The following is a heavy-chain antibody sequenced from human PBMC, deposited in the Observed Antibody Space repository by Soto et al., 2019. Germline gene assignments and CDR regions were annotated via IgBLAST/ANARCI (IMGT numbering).Heavy chain of an antibody. D-gene: IGHD3-22*01. J-gene: IGHJ4*02. Sequence: GGSLRLSCAASGFTFSSYSMNWVRQAPGKGLEWVSYISSSSSTIYYADSVKGRFTISRDNAKNSLYLQMNSLRDEDTAVYYCARGGYYDSSGYYLVKVVYFDYWRPGPLVTVS. V-gene: IGHV3-48*02. CDR1: GFTFSSYS. CDR3: ARGGYYDSSGYYLVKVVYFDY. CDR2: ISSSSSTI.